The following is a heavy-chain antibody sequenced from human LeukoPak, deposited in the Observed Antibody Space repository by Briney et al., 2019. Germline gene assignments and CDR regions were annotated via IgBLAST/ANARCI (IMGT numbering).Heavy chain of an antibody. CDR3: ARESALGWNPLYYFDY. D-gene: IGHD3/OR15-3a*01. J-gene: IGHJ4*02. Sequence: SETLSLTCSLSGGSITNYYWSWIRQPPGKGLEWIAWIYSSGNTEYNPSLKSRVTISLGTSNNQFSLRLTSVTASDTAVYYCARESALGWNPLYYFDYWGQGTLVTVSS. CDR2: IYSSGNT. CDR1: GGSITNYY. V-gene: IGHV4-4*08.